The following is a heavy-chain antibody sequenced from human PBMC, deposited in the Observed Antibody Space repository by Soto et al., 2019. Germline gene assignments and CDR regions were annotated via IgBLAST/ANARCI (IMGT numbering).Heavy chain of an antibody. J-gene: IGHJ6*02. V-gene: IGHV1-69*13. CDR3: ARSGRVTMVRGDLNYYYYGMDV. Sequence: APVKVSCKASGGTFSSYAISWVRQAPGQGLEWMGGIIPIFGTANYAQKFQGRVTITADESTSTAYMELSSLRSEDTAVYYCARSGRVTMVRGDLNYYYYGMDVWGQGTLVTVSS. D-gene: IGHD3-10*01. CDR2: IIPIFGTA. CDR1: GGTFSSYA.